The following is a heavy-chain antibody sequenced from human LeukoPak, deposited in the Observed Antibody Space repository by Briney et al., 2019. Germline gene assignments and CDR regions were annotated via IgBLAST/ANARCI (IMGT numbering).Heavy chain of an antibody. D-gene: IGHD5-18*01. CDR3: ARGDTAMAFYYFDY. V-gene: IGHV1-69*06. CDR2: IIPIFGTA. CDR1: GGTFSSYA. J-gene: IGHJ4*02. Sequence: SVKVSCMAAGGTFSSYAISWVRQAPGQGLEWMGGIIPIFGTANYAQKFQGRVTITADKSTSTAYMELSSLRSEDTAVYYCARGDTAMAFYYFDYWGQGTLVTVSS.